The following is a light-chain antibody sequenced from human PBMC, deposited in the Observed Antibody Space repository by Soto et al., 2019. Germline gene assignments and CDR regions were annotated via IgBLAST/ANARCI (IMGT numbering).Light chain of an antibody. Sequence: IQLTQSPSSRSASVGDRVTITCRASQGISSYLAWYQKKPGKAPKLLIYAASTLQSGVPSRFSGSGSGTDFTLTISSLQPEDFATYYCQQLNSYPITFGQGTRLEIK. J-gene: IGKJ5*01. CDR2: AAS. V-gene: IGKV1-9*01. CDR1: QGISSY. CDR3: QQLNSYPIT.